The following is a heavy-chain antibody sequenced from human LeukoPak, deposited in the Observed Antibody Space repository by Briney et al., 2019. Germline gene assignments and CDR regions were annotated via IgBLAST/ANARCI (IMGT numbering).Heavy chain of an antibody. V-gene: IGHV1-24*01. CDR3: ATFVKDCSSTSCYYNWFDP. CDR1: GYTLTELS. CDR2: FDPEDGET. D-gene: IGHD2-2*01. Sequence: ASVKVSCKVSGYTLTELSMHWVRQAPGKGLEWMGGFDPEDGETIYAQKFQGRVTMTEDTSTDTAYMELSSLRSEDTAVYYCATFVKDCSSTSCYYNWFDPWGQGTLVTVSS. J-gene: IGHJ5*02.